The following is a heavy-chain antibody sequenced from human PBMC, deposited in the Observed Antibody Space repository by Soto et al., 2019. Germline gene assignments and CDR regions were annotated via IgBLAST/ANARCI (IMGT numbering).Heavy chain of an antibody. Sequence: SETLSLTCAVSGGYISSSNWWSLVRQPPGKGLEWIGEIYHSGSTNYNPSLKSRVTISVDKSKNQYSLKLSSVTAADTAVYYCARSGYYIGRDFDSSGQGTLVTVSS. CDR3: ARSGYYIGRDFDS. D-gene: IGHD3-22*01. CDR2: IYHSGST. V-gene: IGHV4-4*02. CDR1: GGYISSSNW. J-gene: IGHJ4*02.